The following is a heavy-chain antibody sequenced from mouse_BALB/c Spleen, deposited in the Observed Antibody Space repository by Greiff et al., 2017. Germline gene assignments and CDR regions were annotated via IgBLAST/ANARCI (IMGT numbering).Heavy chain of an antibody. CDR1: GYSFTSYW. V-gene: IGHV1S127*01. CDR3: ARGDGSSHDFDY. CDR2: IDPSDSET. J-gene: IGHJ2*01. Sequence: VQLQQSGPQLVRPGASVKISCKASGYSFTSYWMHWVKQRPGQGLEWIGMIDPSDSETRLNQKFKDKATLTVDKSSSTAYMQLSSPTSEDSAVYYCARGDGSSHDFDYWGQGTTLTVSS. D-gene: IGHD1-1*01.